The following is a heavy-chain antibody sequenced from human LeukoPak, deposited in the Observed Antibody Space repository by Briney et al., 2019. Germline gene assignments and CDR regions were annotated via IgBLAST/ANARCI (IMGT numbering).Heavy chain of an antibody. V-gene: IGHV3-21*01. Sequence: PGGSLRLSCAASGFTFSSYSMNWVRQAPGKGLEWVSSISSSSSYIYYADSVKGRFTISRDNAKNSLYLQMNSLRAEDTAVYYCARDPGAATMVRGAIVWGQGTLVTVSS. J-gene: IGHJ4*02. D-gene: IGHD3-10*01. CDR1: GFTFSSYS. CDR3: ARDPGAATMVRGAIV. CDR2: ISSSSSYI.